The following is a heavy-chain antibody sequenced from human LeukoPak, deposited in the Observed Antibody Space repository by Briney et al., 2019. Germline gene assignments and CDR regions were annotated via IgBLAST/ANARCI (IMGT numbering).Heavy chain of an antibody. CDR3: ARDGGGYRFYNWFDP. J-gene: IGHJ5*02. V-gene: IGHV3-21*01. CDR2: ISSSSSYI. CDR1: GFTFSGYS. D-gene: IGHD5-12*01. Sequence: GGSLRLSCAASGFTFSGYSMNWVRQAPGKGLEWVSFISSSSSYIHYADSVKGRFTISRDNAKNSLYLQMNSLRAEDTAVYYCARDGGGYRFYNWFDPWGQGTLVTVSS.